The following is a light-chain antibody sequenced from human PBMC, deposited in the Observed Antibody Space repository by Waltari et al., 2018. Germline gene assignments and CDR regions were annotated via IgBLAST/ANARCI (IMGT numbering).Light chain of an antibody. CDR2: QVS. CDR1: SSDAGGDND. Sequence: QSALTQLPSASGSPGPSVTMSCPGPSSDAGGDNDVSWYQQHPGKAPKLLFYQVSKRPSGVPDRFSGSKSGNTASLTVSGLQAEDEAEYFCTSHAGTNSVFGGGTKLTVL. CDR3: TSHAGTNSV. J-gene: IGLJ3*02. V-gene: IGLV2-8*01.